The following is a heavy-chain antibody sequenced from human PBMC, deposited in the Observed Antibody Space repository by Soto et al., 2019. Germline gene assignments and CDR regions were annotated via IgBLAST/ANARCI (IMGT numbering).Heavy chain of an antibody. Sequence: GGSLRLSCGSPVVTFKDYGMHCVRHSPGKGLEWVAVISYDGKQTYYADSVKGRFTISKDKSKRTLFLQMNSLRVDDTAVYYCARDGWGYNWYFDLWGRGTLVTVSS. CDR2: ISYDGKQT. V-gene: IGHV3-30*03. D-gene: IGHD1-1*01. CDR3: ARDGWGYNWYFDL. J-gene: IGHJ2*01. CDR1: VVTFKDYG.